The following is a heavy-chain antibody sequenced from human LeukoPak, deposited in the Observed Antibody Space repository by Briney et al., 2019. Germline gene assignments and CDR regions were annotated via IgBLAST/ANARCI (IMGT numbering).Heavy chain of an antibody. CDR2: IIPIFGTA. V-gene: IGHV1-69*13. J-gene: IGHJ6*02. Sequence: SVTVSCKASGGTFSSYAISWVRQAPGQGLEWMGGIIPIFGTANYAQKFQGRVTITADESTSTAYMELSSLRSEDTAVYYCARDLGERGSYGMDVWGQGTTVTVSS. CDR3: ARDLGERGSYGMDV. CDR1: GGTFSSYA. D-gene: IGHD3-10*01.